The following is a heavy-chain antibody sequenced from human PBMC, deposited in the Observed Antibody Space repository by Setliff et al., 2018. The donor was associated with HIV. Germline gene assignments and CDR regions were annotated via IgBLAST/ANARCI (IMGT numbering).Heavy chain of an antibody. CDR3: ARAIRWRYCSSTSCSDAFDI. CDR2: ISVCNGDT. D-gene: IGHD2-2*01. J-gene: IGHJ3*02. CDR1: GNTFTTYD. V-gene: IGHV1-18*01. Sequence: ASVKVSCKASGNTFTTYDISWVRQAPGQGLEWMGWISVCNGDTNYAQKFQGRVTMTTDTSTSTAYMELRSLRSDDTAVYYCARAIRWRYCSSTSCSDAFDIWGQGTMVT.